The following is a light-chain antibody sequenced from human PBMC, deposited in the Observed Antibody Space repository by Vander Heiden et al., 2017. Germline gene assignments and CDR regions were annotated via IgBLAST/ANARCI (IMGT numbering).Light chain of an antibody. CDR1: QNISNS. Sequence: IPITHSPSSLSASVGDRVTITCRASQNISNSLNWYQQTPGKAPQLLIYGASTLQTGVPSRFSGSGSGTDFTLTISSLQPEDFATYYCQQGFNTPPSFTFGPGTKVDIK. J-gene: IGKJ3*01. CDR3: QQGFNTPPSFT. V-gene: IGKV1-39*01. CDR2: GAS.